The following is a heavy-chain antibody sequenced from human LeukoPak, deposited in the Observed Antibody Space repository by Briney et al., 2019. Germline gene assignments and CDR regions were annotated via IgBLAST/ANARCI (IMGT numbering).Heavy chain of an antibody. CDR2: ISYDGSNK. Sequence: GRSLRLSCAGSGFTFSTYGMHWVRQAPGKGLEWVAVISYDGSNKYYADSVKGRFTISRDNSKNTLYLQMNSLRAEDAAVYYCARTTVTTFSEFDYWGQGTLVTVSS. V-gene: IGHV3-30*03. J-gene: IGHJ4*02. D-gene: IGHD4-17*01. CDR1: GFTFSTYG. CDR3: ARTTVTTFSEFDY.